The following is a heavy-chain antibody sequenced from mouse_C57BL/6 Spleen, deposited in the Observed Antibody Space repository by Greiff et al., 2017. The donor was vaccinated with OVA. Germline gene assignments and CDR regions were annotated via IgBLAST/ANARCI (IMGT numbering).Heavy chain of an antibody. V-gene: IGHV7-3*01. J-gene: IGHJ3*01. CDR2: ISNKANGYTT. Sequence: EVHLVESGGGLVQPGGSLSLSCAASGFTFTDYYMSWVRQPPGKALEWLGFISNKANGYTTEYSASVKGRFTISRDNSQSILYLQMNALRAEDRATYYCARYDSLRYGTPSGFAYWGQGTLVTVSA. D-gene: IGHD1-1*01. CDR3: ARYDSLRYGTPSGFAY. CDR1: GFTFTDYY.